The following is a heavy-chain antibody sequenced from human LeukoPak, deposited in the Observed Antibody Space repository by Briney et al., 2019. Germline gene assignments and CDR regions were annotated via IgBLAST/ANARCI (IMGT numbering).Heavy chain of an antibody. CDR1: GGSISSYY. CDR2: IYTSGST. V-gene: IGHV4-4*07. J-gene: IGHJ4*02. D-gene: IGHD6-13*01. CDR3: ARDSSSWYGLAYYFDY. Sequence: PSETLPLTCTVSGGSISSYYWSWIRQPAGKGPEWIGRIYTSGSTNYNPSLKSRVTMSVDTSKNQFSLKLSSVTAADTAVYYCARDSSSWYGLAYYFDYWGQGTLVTVSS.